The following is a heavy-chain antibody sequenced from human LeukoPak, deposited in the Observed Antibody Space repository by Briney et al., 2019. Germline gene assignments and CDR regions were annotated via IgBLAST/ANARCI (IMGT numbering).Heavy chain of an antibody. CDR1: GGSISSRGYY. V-gene: IGHV4-39*07. D-gene: IGHD3-22*01. CDR3: ARDFYYDRTHDAFDI. CDR2: INHSGST. J-gene: IGHJ3*02. Sequence: PSETLSLTCSVSGGSISSRGYYWGWIRQPPGKGLEWIGEINHSGSTNYNPSLKSRVTISVDTSKNQFSLKLSSVTAADTAVYYCARDFYYDRTHDAFDIWGQGTMVTVSS.